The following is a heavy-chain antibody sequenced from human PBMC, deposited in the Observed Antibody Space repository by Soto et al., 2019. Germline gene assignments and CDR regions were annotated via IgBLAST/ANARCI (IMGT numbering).Heavy chain of an antibody. J-gene: IGHJ5*02. CDR1: GFTFSSYA. CDR3: AKKRITMIVPLPDWFDP. V-gene: IGHV3-23*01. CDR2: ISGSGDST. Sequence: EVQLLESGGGLVQPGGSLRLSCAASGFTFSSYAMSWVRQAPGKGLEWVSAISGSGDSTYYADSVKGRFTISRDNSKNTLYLQMNSLRAEDTAVYYCAKKRITMIVPLPDWFDPWGQGTLVTVSS. D-gene: IGHD3-22*01.